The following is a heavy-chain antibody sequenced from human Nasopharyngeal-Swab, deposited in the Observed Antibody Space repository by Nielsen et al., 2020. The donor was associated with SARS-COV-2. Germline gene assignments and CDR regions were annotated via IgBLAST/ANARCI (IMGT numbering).Heavy chain of an antibody. CDR3: ARGPLDSTHDFDY. CDR2: IHQTGIT. CDR1: GGSFSGYY. J-gene: IGHJ4*02. D-gene: IGHD2-15*01. Sequence: SQTLSLTCAVYGGSFSGYYWSWIRQPPGNGLEWIGQIHQTGITYYNAPLKSRVIISVETSKNQISLKLTSVTAADTAVYYCARGPLDSTHDFDYWDQGTLVTVSS. V-gene: IGHV4-34*01.